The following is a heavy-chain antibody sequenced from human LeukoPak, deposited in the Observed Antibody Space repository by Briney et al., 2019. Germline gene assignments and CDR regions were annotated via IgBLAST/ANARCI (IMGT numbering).Heavy chain of an antibody. D-gene: IGHD6-13*01. Sequence: SETLSLTCTVSGGSMSSYYWTWIRQPPGKGLEWIGYIYYTGNTNYNPSLKSRVTISADTSKNQFSLKLNSVTAADTAVYYCARIEGSSGYGWSHFDYWGQGRLVTVSS. V-gene: IGHV4-59*08. CDR2: IYYTGNT. J-gene: IGHJ4*02. CDR1: GGSMSSYY. CDR3: ARIEGSSGYGWSHFDY.